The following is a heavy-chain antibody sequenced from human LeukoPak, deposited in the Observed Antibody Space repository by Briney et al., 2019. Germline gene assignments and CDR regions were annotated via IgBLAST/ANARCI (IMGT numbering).Heavy chain of an antibody. CDR2: INSDGSST. CDR1: GFTFSNYW. J-gene: IGHJ4*02. CDR3: ARVLDGVGATRSFDY. D-gene: IGHD1-26*01. Sequence: PGGSLRLSCAASGFTFSNYWMHWVRHAPGKGLGWVSRINSDGSSTSYADSVKGRFTISRDNAKNTLYLQMNSLRAEDTAVYYCARVLDGVGATRSFDYWGQGPLVTVSS. V-gene: IGHV3-74*01.